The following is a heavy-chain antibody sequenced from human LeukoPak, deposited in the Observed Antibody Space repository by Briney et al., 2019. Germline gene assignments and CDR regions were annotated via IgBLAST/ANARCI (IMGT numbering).Heavy chain of an antibody. J-gene: IGHJ5*02. V-gene: IGHV4-30-2*01. CDR2: IYHSGST. D-gene: IGHD4-23*01. CDR3: ATAEDYGGKSWFDP. Sequence: PSQTLSLTCTVSGGSISSGGYYWSWIRQPPGKGLEWIGYIYHSGSTYYNPSLKSRVTISVDRSKNQFSLKLSSVTAADTAVYYCATAEDYGGKSWFDPWGQGTLVTVSS. CDR1: GGSISSGGYY.